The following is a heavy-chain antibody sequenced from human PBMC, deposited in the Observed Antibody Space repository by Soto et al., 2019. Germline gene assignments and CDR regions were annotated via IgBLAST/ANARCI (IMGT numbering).Heavy chain of an antibody. D-gene: IGHD2-2*01. J-gene: IGHJ4*02. Sequence: GGSLRLSCAASGFTFSSYGMHWVRQAPGKGLEWVAVISYDGSNKYYADSVKGRFTISRDNSKNTLYLQMNSLRAEDTAVYYCAKDXDIVVVPAAIRFHPLDYWGQGTLVTVSS. CDR1: GFTFSSYG. V-gene: IGHV3-30*18. CDR3: AKDXDIVVVPAAIRFHPLDY. CDR2: ISYDGSNK.